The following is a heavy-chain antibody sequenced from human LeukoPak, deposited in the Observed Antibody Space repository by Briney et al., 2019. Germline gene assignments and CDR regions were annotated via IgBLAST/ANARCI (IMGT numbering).Heavy chain of an antibody. J-gene: IGHJ4*02. CDR3: ARWDENIYGQPQGGSLDY. CDR1: GNTFTSYY. Sequence: ASVKVSCKASGNTFTSYYIHWVRQAPGQGLEWMGIISPSGGSTSYAQTFEGRVTMTRDTSTSTVYMELSSLRSEDRAVYYCARWDENIYGQPQGGSLDYWGQGTLVTVSS. CDR2: ISPSGGST. D-gene: IGHD5-18*01. V-gene: IGHV1-46*01.